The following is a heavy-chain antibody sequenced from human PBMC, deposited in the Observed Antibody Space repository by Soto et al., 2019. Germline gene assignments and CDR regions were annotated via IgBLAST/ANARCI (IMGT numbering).Heavy chain of an antibody. Sequence: QVQLVQSAAEVKKPGASVKVSCKASGYTFIRYGITWVRQAPGQGLEWMGWISPYNDYTIYAQKLQGRVTMTTDTSTITVYMGLMGLKSADTAVYYCARGGYYDNSWGKLNHYGLDVWGQGTSVTVSS. CDR3: ARGGYYDNSWGKLNHYGLDV. CDR2: ISPYNDYT. J-gene: IGHJ6*02. CDR1: GYTFIRYG. V-gene: IGHV1-18*01. D-gene: IGHD3-16*01.